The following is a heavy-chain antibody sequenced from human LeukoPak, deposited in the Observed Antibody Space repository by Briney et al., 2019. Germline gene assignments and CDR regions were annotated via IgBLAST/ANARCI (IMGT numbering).Heavy chain of an antibody. D-gene: IGHD4-23*01. V-gene: IGHV3-48*02. CDR3: ARVAAGYSVNYFDY. Sequence: GGSLRLSCAASEFAFSTYNMNWVRQAPGKGPEWVSYISTGSSTTYYADSVKGRFTISRDNVENSLYLQMNSLRDEDTAVYYCARVAAGYSVNYFDYWGQGTLVTVSS. J-gene: IGHJ4*02. CDR1: EFAFSTYN. CDR2: ISTGSSTT.